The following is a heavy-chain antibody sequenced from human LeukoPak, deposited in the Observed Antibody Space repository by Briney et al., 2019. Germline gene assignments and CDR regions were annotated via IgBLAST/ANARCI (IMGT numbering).Heavy chain of an antibody. CDR2: IYTSGST. D-gene: IGHD3-22*01. Sequence: SETLSLTCTVSGGSISSYYWSWIRQPAGKGLEWIGHIYTSGSTNYNPSLKSRVTMSVDTSKNQFSLKLSSVTAADTAVYYCARDPFDYYDSSGYGQTWGQGTLVIVSS. CDR1: GGSISSYY. CDR3: ARDPFDYYDSSGYGQT. J-gene: IGHJ4*02. V-gene: IGHV4-4*07.